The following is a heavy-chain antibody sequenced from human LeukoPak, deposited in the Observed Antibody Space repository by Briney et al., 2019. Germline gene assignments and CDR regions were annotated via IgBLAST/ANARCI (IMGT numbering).Heavy chain of an antibody. CDR3: AREVGRGFDY. D-gene: IGHD1-26*01. J-gene: IGHJ4*02. Sequence: ASVKVSCKASGYTFTSYAMNWVRQAPGQGLEWMGWISAYNSNTHYAQKLQGRVTMTTDTSTSTAYMEVRSLRSDDTAVYYCAREVGRGFDYWGRGTLVTVSS. CDR1: GYTFTSYA. V-gene: IGHV1-18*01. CDR2: ISAYNSNT.